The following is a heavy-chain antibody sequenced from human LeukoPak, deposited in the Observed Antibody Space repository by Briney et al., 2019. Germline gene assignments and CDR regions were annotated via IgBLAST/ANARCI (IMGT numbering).Heavy chain of an antibody. CDR3: ARGVNYDILTGYYFGSPYYFDY. D-gene: IGHD3-9*01. J-gene: IGHJ4*02. Sequence: SETLSLTCAVYGGSFSGYYWSWIRQPPGRGLEWIGEINHSGSTNYNPSLKSRVTISVDTSKNQFSLKLSSVTAADTAVYYCARGVNYDILTGYYFGSPYYFDYWGQGTLVTVSS. CDR2: INHSGST. V-gene: IGHV4-34*01. CDR1: GGSFSGYY.